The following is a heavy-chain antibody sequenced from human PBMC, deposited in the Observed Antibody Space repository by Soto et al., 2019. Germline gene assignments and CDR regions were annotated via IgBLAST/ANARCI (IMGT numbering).Heavy chain of an antibody. D-gene: IGHD2-2*01. V-gene: IGHV3-15*01. CDR2: IKSKTDGGTT. CDR3: TSRHCSSTSCYDY. Sequence: GGSLRLSCAASGFTFSNAWMSWVRQAPGKGLEWVGRIKSKTDGGTTDYAAPVKGRFTISRDDSKNTLYLQMNSLKTEDTAVYYCTSRHCSSTSCYDYWGQGTLVTVSS. J-gene: IGHJ4*02. CDR1: GFTFSNAW.